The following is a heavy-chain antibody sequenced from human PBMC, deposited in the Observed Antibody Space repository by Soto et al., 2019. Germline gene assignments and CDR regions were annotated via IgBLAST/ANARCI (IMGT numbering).Heavy chain of an antibody. CDR1: GGSFSGYY. CDR3: ARTGTGITGTTVPYYYYGMDV. D-gene: IGHD1-20*01. V-gene: IGHV4-34*01. J-gene: IGHJ6*02. CDR2: INHSGST. Sequence: SETLSLTCAVYGGSFSGYYWSWIRQPPGKGLEWIGEINHSGSTNYNPSLKSRVTISVDTSKNQFSLKLSSVTAADTAVYYCARTGTGITGTTVPYYYYGMDVWGQGTTVTVSS.